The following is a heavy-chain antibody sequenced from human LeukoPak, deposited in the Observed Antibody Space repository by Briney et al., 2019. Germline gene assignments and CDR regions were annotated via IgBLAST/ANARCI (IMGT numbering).Heavy chain of an antibody. J-gene: IGHJ5*02. D-gene: IGHD3-22*01. Sequence: SETLSLTCAVYGGSFSGYYWSWIRQPPGKGLEWIGEINHSGSTNYNPSLKSRVTISVDTSKNQFSLKLSSVTAADTAVYYCARHFMIGFDPWGQGTLVTVSS. CDR2: INHSGST. CDR1: GGSFSGYY. CDR3: ARHFMIGFDP. V-gene: IGHV4-34*01.